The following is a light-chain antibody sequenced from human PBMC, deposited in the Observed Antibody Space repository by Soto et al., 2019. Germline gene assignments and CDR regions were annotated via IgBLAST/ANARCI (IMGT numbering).Light chain of an antibody. CDR1: SSDVGAYNY. CDR2: DVS. V-gene: IGLV2-14*01. J-gene: IGLJ3*02. Sequence: QSALTQPASVSGSPGQSITISCTGTSSDVGAYNYVSWYQQHPGKAPKLMIYDVSHRPSGVSHRFSGSKSGNTASLAISGLQSEDEADYYCAAWDDSLNGRGVFGGGTKLTVL. CDR3: AAWDDSLNGRGV.